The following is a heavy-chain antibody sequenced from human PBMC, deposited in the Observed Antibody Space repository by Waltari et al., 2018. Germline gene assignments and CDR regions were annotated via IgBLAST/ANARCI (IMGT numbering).Heavy chain of an antibody. D-gene: IGHD3-3*01. V-gene: IGHV1-2*02. CDR2: INPNSGGT. J-gene: IGHJ4*02. CDR1: GYTFTAYY. Sequence: QVQLVQSGAEVKKPGASVKVSCKASGYTFTAYYMHWVRQAPGQGLEWMGWINPNSGGTNYAQKFQGRVTMTRDTSISTAYMELSRLRSDDTAVYYCARGNYDFWSGYSTRNFDYWGQGTLVTVSS. CDR3: ARGNYDFWSGYSTRNFDY.